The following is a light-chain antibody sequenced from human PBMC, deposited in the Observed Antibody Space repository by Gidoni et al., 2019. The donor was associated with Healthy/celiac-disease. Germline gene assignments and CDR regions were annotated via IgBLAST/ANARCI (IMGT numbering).Light chain of an antibody. CDR3: QQYNTYSIT. V-gene: IGKV1-5*03. J-gene: IGKJ5*01. CDR2: KAS. Sequence: DIQMTQSPSTLSASVGDRVTITCRASQSIGRWLAWYQQKPGKALKALIYKASSLESGVPSRFSGSGSGTEFTLTISSLQPDDFATYYCQQYNTYSITFGQXTRLESK. CDR1: QSIGRW.